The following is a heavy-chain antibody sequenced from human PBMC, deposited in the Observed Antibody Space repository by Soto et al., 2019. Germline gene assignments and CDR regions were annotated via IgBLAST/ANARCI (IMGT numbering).Heavy chain of an antibody. CDR2: LSWDRSTV. CDR3: AVSSPDIVVLPSSIYFTS. J-gene: IGHJ4*02. D-gene: IGHD2-15*01. Sequence: GGSLRLSCAAPGFTFSNCWMHWVRELPGKGLEWVAGLSWDRSTVAYADSVQGRFTISRDHAKNSVDLLMDSLRPDDTALYFCAVSSPDIVVLPSSIYFTSWGPGTQVTVSS. CDR1: GFTFSNCW. V-gene: IGHV3-9*01.